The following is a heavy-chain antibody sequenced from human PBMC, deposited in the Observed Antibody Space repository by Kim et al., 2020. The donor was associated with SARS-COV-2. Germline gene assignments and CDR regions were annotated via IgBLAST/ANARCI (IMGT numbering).Heavy chain of an antibody. D-gene: IGHD6-19*01. CDR3: ARTERWGSGCYGRNDV. V-gene: IGHV3-23*01. Sequence: GGSLRLSCAASGFTFSSHAMSWVRQAPGKGLEWVSAVTIGGSTHYADSVKGRLTTSRDNSKNTLPLQMNTLTAEDTAVYYCARTERWGSGCYGRNDVWGQGTTVTVSS. CDR2: VTIGGST. CDR1: GFTFSSHA. J-gene: IGHJ6*02.